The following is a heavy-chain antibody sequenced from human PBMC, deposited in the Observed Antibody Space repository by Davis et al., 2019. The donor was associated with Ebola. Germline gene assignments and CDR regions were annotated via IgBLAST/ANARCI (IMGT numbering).Heavy chain of an antibody. CDR3: ARERLGYFDY. J-gene: IGHJ4*03. Sequence: GESLKISCAASGFTFSDYYMSWIRQAPGKGLEWVSYISSSGSTIYYADSVKGRFTISRDNSKNTLYLQMNSLRAEDTAVYYCARERLGYFDYWGRGTLVTVSS. CDR1: GFTFSDYY. CDR2: ISSSGSTI. V-gene: IGHV3-11*01.